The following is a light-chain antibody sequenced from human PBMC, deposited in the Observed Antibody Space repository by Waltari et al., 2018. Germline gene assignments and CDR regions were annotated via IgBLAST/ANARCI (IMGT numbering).Light chain of an antibody. CDR1: PSVLYSSNNKNY. CDR3: QQYYSTPPHT. Sequence: DIVMTQSPDSLAVSLGERATINCQSSPSVLYSSNNKNYLAWYQQKPGQPPKLLIYWASTRESGVPDRFSGSGSGTDFTLTISSLQAEDVAVYYCQQYYSTPPHTFGQGTKLEIK. CDR2: WAS. V-gene: IGKV4-1*01. J-gene: IGKJ2*01.